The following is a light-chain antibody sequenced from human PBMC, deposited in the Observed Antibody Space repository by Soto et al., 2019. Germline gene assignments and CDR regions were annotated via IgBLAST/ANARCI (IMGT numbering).Light chain of an antibody. CDR3: SVWDDSMTGWV. CDR2: SNN. Sequence: QSVLTQPPSASGSPGQWVTISCTGSNSNIGSHTVNWYHQFPGTAPKLLMYSNNQRPSWVPARFSGSKSGTSASLAISGLQSEDEDDYYCSVWDDSMTGWVFGGGTKLTVL. J-gene: IGLJ3*02. V-gene: IGLV1-44*01. CDR1: NSNIGSHT.